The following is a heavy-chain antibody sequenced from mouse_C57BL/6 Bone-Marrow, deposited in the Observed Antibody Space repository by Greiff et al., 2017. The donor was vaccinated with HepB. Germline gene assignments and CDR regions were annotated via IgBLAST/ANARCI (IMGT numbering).Heavy chain of an antibody. V-gene: IGHV1-4*01. CDR1: GYTFTSYT. CDR3: ARPGRPYAMDY. CDR2: INPSSGYT. Sequence: QVQLQQSGAELARPGASVKMSCKASGYTFTSYTMHWVKQRPGQGLEWIGYINPSSGYTKYNQKFKDKATLTADKSSSTAYMQLSSLTSEDSAVYYCARPGRPYAMDYWGQGTSVTVSS. J-gene: IGHJ4*01. D-gene: IGHD1-1*01.